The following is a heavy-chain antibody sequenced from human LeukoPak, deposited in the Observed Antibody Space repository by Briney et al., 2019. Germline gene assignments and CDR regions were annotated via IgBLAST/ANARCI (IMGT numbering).Heavy chain of an antibody. V-gene: IGHV4-4*09. J-gene: IGHJ4*02. CDR3: ATSYDAKVAPFDL. CDR1: GVSLSSFQ. Sequence: SETLSLTCTVSGVSLSSFQWSCMRHSPVKGLEWIGNIHMTGRTEYNPSLKKRVTISMDTSKSQFSLLLTSVSAAETAIVFCATSYDAKVAPFDLLGQGILVTVSS. D-gene: IGHD2-8*01. CDR2: IHMTGRT.